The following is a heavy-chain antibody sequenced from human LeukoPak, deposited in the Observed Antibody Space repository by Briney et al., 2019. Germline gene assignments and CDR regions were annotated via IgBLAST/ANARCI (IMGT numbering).Heavy chain of an antibody. V-gene: IGHV4-30-4*01. D-gene: IGHD3-9*01. CDR2: IYYSGST. Sequence: PSETLSLTCTVSGGSISSGDYYWSWIRQPPGKGLEWIGYIYYSGSTYYNPSLKSRVTISVDTSKNQFSLKLSSVTAADTAVYYCARWASDDILTGYYFHWGQGTLVTVTS. CDR3: ARWASDDILTGYYFH. J-gene: IGHJ4*02. CDR1: GGSISSGDYY.